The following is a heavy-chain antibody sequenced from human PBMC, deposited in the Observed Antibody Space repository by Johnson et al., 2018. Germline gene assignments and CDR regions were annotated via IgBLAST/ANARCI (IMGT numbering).Heavy chain of an antibody. CDR3: GADPLFHYEVQH. CDR1: GFTFTRSA. CDR2: IVAGTGNT. V-gene: IGHV1-58*01. Sequence: QLLETGPEVRKPGTSVKVSCKTSGFTFTRSAVQWVRQARGQRLEWIGWIVAGTGNTNDAKKFQERVTIISEVSTSTDYMELSRLRSEDTAVYYCGADPLFHYEVQHCGQGTLVTVSS. J-gene: IGHJ1*01. D-gene: IGHD3-22*01.